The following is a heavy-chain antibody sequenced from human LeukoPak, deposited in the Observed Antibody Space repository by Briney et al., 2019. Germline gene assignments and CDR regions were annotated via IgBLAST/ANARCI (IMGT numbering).Heavy chain of an antibody. J-gene: IGHJ6*02. CDR3: ARKELTTPRIFLDV. CDR1: GFSFSGYA. Sequence: PGASLRLSCAASGFSFSGYAMSWVRQAPGKGLEWVSGIGLSGGSTFYADSVKGRFTISRANSKNTLYLQMNSLRAEDTAIYYCARKELTTPRIFLDVWGQGTTVAVSS. CDR2: IGLSGGST. D-gene: IGHD4-11*01. V-gene: IGHV3-23*01.